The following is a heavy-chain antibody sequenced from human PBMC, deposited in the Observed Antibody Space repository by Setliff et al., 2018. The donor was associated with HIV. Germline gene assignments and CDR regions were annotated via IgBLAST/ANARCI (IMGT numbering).Heavy chain of an antibody. Sequence: PGGSLRLSCAASGFSFSNYWMNWVRQVPGKGLEWVANINPDGSHRDYVDSVKGRFTISRDNAKNSLYLQMNSLRAEDTAVYYCARDRAYASFDYWGQGALVTVSS. V-gene: IGHV3-7*03. CDR3: ARDRAYASFDY. CDR1: GFSFSNYW. D-gene: IGHD3-16*01. CDR2: INPDGSHR. J-gene: IGHJ4*02.